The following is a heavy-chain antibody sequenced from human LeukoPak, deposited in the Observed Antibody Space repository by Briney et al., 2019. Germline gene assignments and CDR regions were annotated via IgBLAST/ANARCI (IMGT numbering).Heavy chain of an antibody. CDR3: ARDYLMRGKAADV. J-gene: IGHJ6*04. Sequence: PSQTLSLTCTVSGGSISSGGYYWSWIRQHPGKGLEWIGYIYYSGSTYYNPSLKSRVTISVETSKNQFSLKLSSVTAADTAVYYCARDYLMRGKAADVWGKGTTVTVSS. CDR2: IYYSGST. V-gene: IGHV4-31*03. CDR1: GGSISSGGYY. D-gene: IGHD3-10*01.